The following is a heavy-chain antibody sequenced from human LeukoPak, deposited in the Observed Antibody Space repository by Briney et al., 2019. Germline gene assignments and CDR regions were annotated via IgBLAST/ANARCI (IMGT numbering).Heavy chain of an antibody. D-gene: IGHD2-15*01. J-gene: IGHJ2*01. CDR1: GFTFSSYA. V-gene: IGHV3-21*01. CDR2: ISSSSSYI. Sequence: GRSLRLSCAASGFTFSSYAMHWVRQAPGKGLEWVSSISSSSSYIYYADSVKGRFTISRDNARNSLYLQMNSLRAEDTAVYYCARDGLAAATLHWCFDLWGRGTLVTVSS. CDR3: ARDGLAAATLHWCFDL.